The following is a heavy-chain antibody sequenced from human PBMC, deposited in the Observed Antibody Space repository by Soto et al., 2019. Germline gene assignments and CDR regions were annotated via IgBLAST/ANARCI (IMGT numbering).Heavy chain of an antibody. V-gene: IGHV1-69*02. CDR1: GGTFSSYT. Sequence: QVQLVPSGAEVKKPGSSVTVSCTASGGTFSSYTISWVRQAPGQGLEWMGRIIPILGIANYAQKFQGRVTISADKSTSTAYMELSSLRSEDTAVYYGASRLRRGALDIWGQGTMVTVSS. D-gene: IGHD5-18*01. CDR2: IIPILGIA. CDR3: ASRLRRGALDI. J-gene: IGHJ3*02.